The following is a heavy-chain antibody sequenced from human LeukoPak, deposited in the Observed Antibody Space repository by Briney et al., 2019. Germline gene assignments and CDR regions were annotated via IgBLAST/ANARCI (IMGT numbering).Heavy chain of an antibody. Sequence: PSETLSLTCTVSGASISGYYWSWIRQPPGKGLEWIGYIYYSGSTNYNPSLKSRVTISVDTSKNQFSLKLSSVTAADTAVYYCARHGFYGMDVWGQGTTVTVSS. CDR1: GASISGYY. CDR2: IYYSGST. CDR3: ARHGFYGMDV. D-gene: IGHD2-2*03. V-gene: IGHV4-59*01. J-gene: IGHJ6*02.